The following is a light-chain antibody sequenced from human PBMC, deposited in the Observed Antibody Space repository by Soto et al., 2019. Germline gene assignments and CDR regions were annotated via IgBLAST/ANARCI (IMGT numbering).Light chain of an antibody. CDR1: QGVSSY. CDR2: DAS. V-gene: IGKV3D-11*01. J-gene: IGKJ5*01. CDR3: QQRSNWHPG. Sequence: EIVLTQSPATLSLSPGERATLSCRASQGVSSYLAWYQQKPGQAPRLLIYDASNRATGIPARFSGSGPATDVPLTISSLEPEDYAVYYCQQRSNWHPGFGQGTRLEIK.